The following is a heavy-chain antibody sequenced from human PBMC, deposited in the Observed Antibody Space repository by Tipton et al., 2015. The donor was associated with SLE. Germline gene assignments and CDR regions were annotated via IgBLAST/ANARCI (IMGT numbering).Heavy chain of an antibody. Sequence: VQLVQSGAEVKTPGESLKISCEASGYIFTNYWIGWVRQMPGKGLEWMGIIFPGDSDTRYSPSFQGQVTISADKSITTAYLQWSSLKASDTAMYYCARLRWEMATVTGEDCYFYMDVWGKGTTVTVSS. J-gene: IGHJ6*03. V-gene: IGHV5-51*03. CDR3: ARLRWEMATVTGEDCYFYMDV. CDR1: GYIFTNYW. D-gene: IGHD5-24*01. CDR2: IFPGDSDT.